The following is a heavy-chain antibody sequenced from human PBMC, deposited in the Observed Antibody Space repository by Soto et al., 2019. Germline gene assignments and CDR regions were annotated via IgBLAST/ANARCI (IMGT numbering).Heavy chain of an antibody. CDR3: ATGTNGTTGWYHP. J-gene: IGHJ5*02. V-gene: IGHV1-2*02. CDR2: INPNTGDT. CDR1: GYTFTDFY. Sequence: QVQLVQSGTEVKKPGASVTVSCKSSGYTFTDFYLHWLRQAPGPGLEWVGWINPNTGDTKSSQKFQGRVTMSRDTSVSTAYIDLTSLTSDDTAMYYCATGTNGTTGWYHPWGQGTRVTVSS. D-gene: IGHD1-1*01.